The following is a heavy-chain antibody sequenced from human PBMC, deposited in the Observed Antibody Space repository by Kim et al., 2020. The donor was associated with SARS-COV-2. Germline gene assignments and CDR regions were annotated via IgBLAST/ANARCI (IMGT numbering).Heavy chain of an antibody. Sequence: GGSLRLSCVASGFTFSSYDMSWVRQAPGKGLEWVSGISGTGHSTYYADSVKGRFTISRDNSKNTVYLQMNSLRAEDTAVYYCAGPGYYFDYWGQGTLVTVSS. D-gene: IGHD3-10*01. J-gene: IGHJ4*02. CDR1: GFTFSSYD. V-gene: IGHV3-23*01. CDR3: AGPGYYFDY. CDR2: ISGTGHST.